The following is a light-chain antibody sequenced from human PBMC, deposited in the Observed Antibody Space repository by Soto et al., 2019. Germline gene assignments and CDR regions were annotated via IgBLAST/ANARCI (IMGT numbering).Light chain of an antibody. CDR1: QSIDTW. CDR3: QQYNSYTPLT. Sequence: DIQMTQSPSSLSASLGDRVSITCRASQSIDTWLAWYQQRPGKAPKLLMFDTFSLASGVPSRFSGSRSGTEFTLTISSLQPDDYGTYYCQQYNSYTPLTIGGGTKVEIK. V-gene: IGKV1-5*01. J-gene: IGKJ4*01. CDR2: DTF.